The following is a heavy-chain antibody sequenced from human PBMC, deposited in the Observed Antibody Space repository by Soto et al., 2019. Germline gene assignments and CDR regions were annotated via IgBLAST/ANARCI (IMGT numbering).Heavy chain of an antibody. CDR2: ISYDGSNK. CDR1: GFTFSSYG. CDR3: ARFRPGDPFDY. V-gene: IGHV3-30*03. Sequence: GALRLSCAASGFTFSSYGMHWVRQAPGKGLEWVAVISYDGSNKYYADSVKGRFTISRDNSKNTLYLQMNSLRAEDTAVYYCARFRPGDPFDYWGQGTLVTVSS. J-gene: IGHJ4*02. D-gene: IGHD7-27*01.